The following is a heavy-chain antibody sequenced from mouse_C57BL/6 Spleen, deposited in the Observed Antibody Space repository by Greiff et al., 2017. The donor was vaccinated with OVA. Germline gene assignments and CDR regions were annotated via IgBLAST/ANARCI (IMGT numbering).Heavy chain of an antibody. CDR2: INPSSGYT. V-gene: IGHV1-4*01. CDR1: GYTFTSYT. Sequence: VKVVESGAELARPGASVKMSCKASGYTFTSYTMHWVKQRPGQGLEWIGYINPSSGYTKYNQKFKDKATLTADKSSSTAYMQLSSLTSEDSAVYYCARNDWYFDVWGTGTTVTVSS. J-gene: IGHJ1*03. CDR3: ARNDWYFDV.